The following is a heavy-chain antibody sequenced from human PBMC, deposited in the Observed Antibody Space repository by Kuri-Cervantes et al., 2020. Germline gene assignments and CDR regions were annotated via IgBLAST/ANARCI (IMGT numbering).Heavy chain of an antibody. J-gene: IGHJ4*02. D-gene: IGHD6-13*01. CDR3: ARARIAAAGTWDY. CDR1: GGSISSGDYY. V-gene: IGHV4-30-4*01. Sequence: LRLSCTVSGGSISSGDYYWSWIRQPPGKGLEWIGYIYYSGSTYYNPSLKSRVTISVDTSKNQFPLKLSSVTAADTAVYYCARARIAAAGTWDYWGQGTLVTVSS. CDR2: IYYSGST.